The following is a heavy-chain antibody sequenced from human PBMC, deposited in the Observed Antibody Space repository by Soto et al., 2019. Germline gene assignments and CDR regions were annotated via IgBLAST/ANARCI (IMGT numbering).Heavy chain of an antibody. CDR3: ARVWGWYYFDY. J-gene: IGHJ4*02. CDR1: GGSISSDDYY. CDR2: IYYRGNT. Sequence: PSETLSLTCTVSGGSISSDDYYWTWIRQPPGRGLEWIGYIYYRGNTYYNPSLKSRPTISLDTSKNQFSLSLSSVTAADTAVYYCARVWGWYYFDYWGQGTLVTVSS. D-gene: IGHD6-19*01. V-gene: IGHV4-30-4*01.